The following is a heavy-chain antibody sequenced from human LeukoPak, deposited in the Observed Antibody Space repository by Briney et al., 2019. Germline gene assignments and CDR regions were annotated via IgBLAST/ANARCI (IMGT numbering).Heavy chain of an antibody. Sequence: GGSLRLSCAAFGFPLSSYAMSWVRQAPGKGLEWVSATSSSDAGTYHADSVRGRFTISRDNSKNTLYLQMNSLRVEDAAVYYCARVSWPPGSSWYYFDYWGQGTLVTVTS. J-gene: IGHJ4*02. V-gene: IGHV3-23*01. CDR3: ARVSWPPGSSWYYFDY. D-gene: IGHD3-10*01. CDR1: GFPLSSYA. CDR2: TSSSDAGT.